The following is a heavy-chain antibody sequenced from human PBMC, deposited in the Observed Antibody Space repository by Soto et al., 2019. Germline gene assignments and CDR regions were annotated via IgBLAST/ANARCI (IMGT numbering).Heavy chain of an antibody. CDR2: IYYSGST. Sequence: SETLSLTCTVSGGSISSGGYYWSWIRQHPGKGLEWIGYIYYSGSTYYNPSLKSRVTISVDTSKNQFSLKLSSVTAADTAVYYCARDGNDFHSFDPWGQGTMVTVYS. J-gene: IGHJ5*02. CDR1: GGSISSGGYY. CDR3: ARDGNDFHSFDP. V-gene: IGHV4-31*03. D-gene: IGHD3-3*01.